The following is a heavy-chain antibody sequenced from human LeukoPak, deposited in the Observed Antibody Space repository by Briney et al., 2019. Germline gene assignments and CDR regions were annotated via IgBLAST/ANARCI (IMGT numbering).Heavy chain of an antibody. J-gene: IGHJ4*02. CDR1: GGTFSSYV. V-gene: IGHV1-69*13. Sequence: GASVKVSCKASGGTFSSYVISWVRQAPGQGLEWMGGIIPIFGTANYAQKFQGRVTITADESTSTAYMELSSLRSEDTAVYYCASPSEVTGTTGYYFDYWGQGTLVTVSS. D-gene: IGHD1-7*01. CDR3: ASPSEVTGTTGYYFDY. CDR2: IIPIFGTA.